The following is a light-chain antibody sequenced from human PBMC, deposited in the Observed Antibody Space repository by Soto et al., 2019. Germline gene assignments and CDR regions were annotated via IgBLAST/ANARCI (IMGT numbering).Light chain of an antibody. CDR1: ESISTY. J-gene: IGKJ4*01. CDR3: QQSYSLPIS. V-gene: IGKV1-39*01. CDR2: AAS. Sequence: DIQVTQSPSSLSASLGDRVTITCRASESISTYLNWYQEKPGKVPKLLIYAASTLQSGVPSKFSGSGSGTDFTLTISSLQLEDSATYYCQQSYSLPISFAGGTKVEIK.